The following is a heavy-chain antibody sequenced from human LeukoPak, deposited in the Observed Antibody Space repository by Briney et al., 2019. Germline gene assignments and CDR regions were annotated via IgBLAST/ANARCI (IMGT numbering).Heavy chain of an antibody. CDR2: IWYDGSNK. J-gene: IGHJ4*02. V-gene: IGHV3-33*01. D-gene: IGHD4-17*01. CDR1: GFTFSSYG. Sequence: GGSLRLSCAASGFTFSSYGMHWVRQAPGKGLEWVAVIWYDGSNKYYADSVKGRLTISRDNSKNTLYLQMNSLRAEDTAVYYCARDRDYGDVDYWGQGTLVTVSS. CDR3: ARDRDYGDVDY.